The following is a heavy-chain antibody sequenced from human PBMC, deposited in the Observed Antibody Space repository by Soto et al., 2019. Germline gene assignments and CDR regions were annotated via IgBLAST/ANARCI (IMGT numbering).Heavy chain of an antibody. CDR1: GFTFSSYA. CDR2: ISGSGGST. CDR3: AKTYDFWSGYYVDSGGGSAQYFQH. Sequence: GGSLRLSCAASGFTFSSYAMSWVRQAPGKGLEWVSAISGSGGSTYYADSVKGRFTISRDNSKNTLYLQMNSLRAEDTAVYYCAKTYDFWSGYYVDSGGGSAQYFQHWGQGTLVTVSS. J-gene: IGHJ1*01. V-gene: IGHV3-23*01. D-gene: IGHD3-3*01.